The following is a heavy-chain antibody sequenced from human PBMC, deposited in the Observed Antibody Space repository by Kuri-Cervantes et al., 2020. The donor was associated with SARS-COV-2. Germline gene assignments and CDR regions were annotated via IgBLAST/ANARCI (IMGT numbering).Heavy chain of an antibody. CDR1: GGSFSGYY. J-gene: IGHJ4*02. D-gene: IGHD1-26*01. V-gene: IGHV4-34*01. CDR2: INHSGST. CDR3: ARVGRVGATWADFDY. Sequence: GSLRLSCAVYGGSFSGYYWSWIRRPPGKGLEWTGEINHSGSTNYNPSLKSRVTISVDTSKNQFSLKLSSVTAADTAVYYCARVGRVGATWADFDYWGQGTLVTVSS.